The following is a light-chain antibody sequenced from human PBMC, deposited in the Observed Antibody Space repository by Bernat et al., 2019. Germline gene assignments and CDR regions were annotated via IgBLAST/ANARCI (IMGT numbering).Light chain of an antibody. J-gene: IGLJ2*01. V-gene: IGLV1-40*01. Sequence: QSVLTQPPSVSGAPGQRVTISCSGTSSNIGAGYDVHWYQQPPGTAPRLLIYGNNNRPSGVPDRFSGSKSGTSASLAITGLQTEDEADYYCQSYDPSLRSSVFGGGTKLTVL. CDR2: GNN. CDR3: QSYDPSLRSSV. CDR1: SSNIGAGYD.